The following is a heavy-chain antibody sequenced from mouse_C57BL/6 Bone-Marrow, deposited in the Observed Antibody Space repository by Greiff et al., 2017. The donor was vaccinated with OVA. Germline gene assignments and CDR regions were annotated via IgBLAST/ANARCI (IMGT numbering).Heavy chain of an antibody. J-gene: IGHJ4*01. Sequence: EVQLVESGPGMVKPSQSLSLTCTVTGYSITSGYDWHWIRHFPGNKLEWMGYISYSGSTNYNPSLKSRISITHDTSKNHFFLKLNSVTTEDTATYYCAGRAQLRDYYAMDYWGQGTSVTVSS. CDR2: ISYSGST. V-gene: IGHV3-1*01. CDR3: AGRAQLRDYYAMDY. D-gene: IGHD3-1*01. CDR1: GYSITSGYD.